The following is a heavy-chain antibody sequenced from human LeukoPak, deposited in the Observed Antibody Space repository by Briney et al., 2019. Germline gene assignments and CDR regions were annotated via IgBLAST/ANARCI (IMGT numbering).Heavy chain of an antibody. CDR1: GFTFSSYS. J-gene: IGHJ4*02. CDR2: ISSSSSTI. CDR3: ARRGLAAAFDY. Sequence: PGGSLRLSCAASGFTFSSYSMNWVRQAPGKGLEWVSYISSSSSTIYYADSVKGRFTISRDNAKNSLYLQMNSLRVEDTAVYYCARRGLAAAFDYWGQGTLVTVSS. V-gene: IGHV3-48*04. D-gene: IGHD6-13*01.